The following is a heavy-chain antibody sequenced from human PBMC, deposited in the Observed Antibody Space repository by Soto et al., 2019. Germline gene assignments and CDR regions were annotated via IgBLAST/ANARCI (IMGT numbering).Heavy chain of an antibody. D-gene: IGHD3-22*01. Sequence: SETLSLTCTVSGAPISSSSCYWGWIRQPPGKGLEWIGSIYYSGSTNYNPSLKSRVTISVDTSKNQFSLKLNSVTAADTAIYYCARHFDYYDSSGYYRWFDPWGQGTLVTVSS. CDR3: ARHFDYYDSSGYYRWFDP. J-gene: IGHJ5*02. V-gene: IGHV4-39*01. CDR2: IYYSGST. CDR1: GAPISSSSCY.